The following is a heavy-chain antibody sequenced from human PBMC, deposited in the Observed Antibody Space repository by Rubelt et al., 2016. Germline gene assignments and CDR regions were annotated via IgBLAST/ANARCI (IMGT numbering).Heavy chain of an antibody. J-gene: IGHJ5*02. CDR3: ARVGGLAVAGTSNWHDP. CDR1: GYSISSSYY. Sequence: QVQLQESGPGLVKPSETLSLTCTVSGYSISSSYYWGWIRQPPGKGLEWIGCIYYGGTTYYKPSLESRVTMSVDTSKNQFSRTRTSVTAADRAVYYCARVGGLAVAGTSNWHDPWGQGTLVTVSS. D-gene: IGHD6-19*01. CDR2: IYYGGTT. V-gene: IGHV4-38-2*02.